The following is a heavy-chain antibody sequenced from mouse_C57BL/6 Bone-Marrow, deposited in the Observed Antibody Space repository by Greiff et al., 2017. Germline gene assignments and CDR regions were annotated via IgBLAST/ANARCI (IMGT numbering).Heavy chain of an antibody. D-gene: IGHD2-2*01. CDR1: GYTFTSYW. V-gene: IGHV1-59*01. J-gene: IGHJ4*01. Sequence: QVQLQQPGAELVRPGTSVTLSCKASGYTFTSYWMHWVKQRPGQGLEWIGVIDPSDSYTNYNQKFKGKATLTVDTSSSTAYMQLSSLTSEYSAVYYCARGGWLRYAMDYWGQGTSVTVSS. CDR3: ARGGWLRYAMDY. CDR2: IDPSDSYT.